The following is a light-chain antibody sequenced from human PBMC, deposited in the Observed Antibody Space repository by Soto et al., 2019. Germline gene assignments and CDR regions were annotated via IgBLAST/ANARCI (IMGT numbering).Light chain of an antibody. CDR3: QQYENLPT. CDR1: QSISSW. J-gene: IGKJ5*01. Sequence: IQMTQSPSTLSASLGDRVTITCRASQSISSWLAWYQQKPGKAPKLLIHDASSLEAGVPSRLRGSGSGTDFTFTISRLQPEDIATYYCQQYENLPTFGQGTRLEIK. V-gene: IGKV1-5*01. CDR2: DAS.